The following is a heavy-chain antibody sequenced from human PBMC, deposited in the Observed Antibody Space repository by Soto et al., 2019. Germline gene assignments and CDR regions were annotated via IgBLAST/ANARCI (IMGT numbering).Heavy chain of an antibody. D-gene: IGHD2-15*01. Sequence: ASVKVSCKASGYTLTNYAISWVRQAPGQGPEWMGWINTYNGNSNYAQKFQGRVTMTTDTSTNTAYMELRSLTSDDTAVYYCARDCTGGSCFCIYWGQGALVTVSS. CDR1: GYTLTNYA. V-gene: IGHV1-18*01. J-gene: IGHJ4*02. CDR2: INTYNGNS. CDR3: ARDCTGGSCFCIY.